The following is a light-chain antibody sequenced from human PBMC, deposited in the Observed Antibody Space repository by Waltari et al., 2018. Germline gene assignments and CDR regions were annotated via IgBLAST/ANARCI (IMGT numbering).Light chain of an antibody. CDR3: ALYMGSVIWV. CDR1: SGSLSTTSS. V-gene: IGLV8-61*01. CDR2: KAN. J-gene: IGLJ3*02. Sequence: QTVVTQEPSLSVSPGGTVTLTCALSSGSLSTTSSAPWYQQTPGQAPRTLVYKANARSSGVPDRFSGSILGNTAALTITGAQADDESDYYCALYMGSVIWVFGGGTRLTVL.